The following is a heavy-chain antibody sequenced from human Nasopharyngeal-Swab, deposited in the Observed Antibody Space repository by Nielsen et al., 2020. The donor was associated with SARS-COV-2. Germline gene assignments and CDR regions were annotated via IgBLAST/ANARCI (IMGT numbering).Heavy chain of an antibody. J-gene: IGHJ3*02. Sequence: GVLRLSCTASGFTFGDYVMTWVRQAPGQGLEWVGYIRGKAYGGTTEYAASVKGRFTISRDDSKSIAYLQMNNVKTEDTAVYYRVRDKSRGADAFDIWGQGASVTVSS. CDR3: VRDKSRGADAFDI. CDR1: GFTFGDYV. CDR2: IRGKAYGGTT. D-gene: IGHD3-16*01. V-gene: IGHV3-49*04.